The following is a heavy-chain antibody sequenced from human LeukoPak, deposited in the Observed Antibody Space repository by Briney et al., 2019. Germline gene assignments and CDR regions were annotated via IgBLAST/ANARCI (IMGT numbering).Heavy chain of an antibody. CDR1: GGSFSGYY. Sequence: SETLSLTCAVYGGSFSGYYWSWIRQPPGKGLEWIGEINHSGSTNYNPSLKSRVTISVDTSKNQFSLNLSSVTAADTAVYYCARGRIFYYYYYMDVWGKGTTVTVSS. CDR3: ARGRIFYYYYYMDV. J-gene: IGHJ6*03. V-gene: IGHV4-34*01. CDR2: INHSGST. D-gene: IGHD3-9*01.